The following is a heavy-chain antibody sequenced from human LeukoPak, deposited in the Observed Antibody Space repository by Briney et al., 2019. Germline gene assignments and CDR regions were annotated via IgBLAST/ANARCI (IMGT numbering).Heavy chain of an antibody. Sequence: SETLSLTCTVSGGSISSSNYYWGWIRQPPGKGLEWLGMIYYSGSTYYNPSLKSRVTISVETSKNQFSLKLSSVTAADTAVYYCARGQDYYDTSGYAFDIWGQGTMVTVSS. CDR1: GGSISSSNYY. D-gene: IGHD3-22*01. CDR3: ARGQDYYDTSGYAFDI. J-gene: IGHJ3*02. CDR2: IYYSGST. V-gene: IGHV4-39*01.